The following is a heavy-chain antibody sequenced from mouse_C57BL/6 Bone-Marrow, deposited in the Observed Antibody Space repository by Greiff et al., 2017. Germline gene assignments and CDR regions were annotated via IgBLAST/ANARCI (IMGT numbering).Heavy chain of an antibody. J-gene: IGHJ4*01. Sequence: EVQGVESGGDLVKPGGSLKLSCAASGFTFSSYGMSWVRQTPDKRLEWVATISSGGSYTYYPDSVKGRFTISRDNAKNTLYLQMSSLKSEDTAMYYCARLITTVVATYYAMDYWGQGTSVTVSS. CDR1: GFTFSSYG. CDR3: ARLITTVVATYYAMDY. D-gene: IGHD1-1*01. V-gene: IGHV5-6*01. CDR2: ISSGGSYT.